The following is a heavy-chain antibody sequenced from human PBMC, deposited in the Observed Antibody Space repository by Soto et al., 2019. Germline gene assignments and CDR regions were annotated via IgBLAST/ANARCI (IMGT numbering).Heavy chain of an antibody. CDR3: AREGSNSAYNFAIGIQLWSFDR. D-gene: IGHD1-1*01. CDR2: IFYSGST. J-gene: IGHJ5*02. V-gene: IGHV4-31*03. CDR1: GGSISSGGYY. Sequence: SETLSLTCTVSGGSISSGGYYWSWIRHHPGRGLEWIGYIFYSGSTFYSPSLKSRVTISVDTARNQFSLNLRSATAADMAVYYCAREGSNSAYNFAIGIQLWSFDRWGQGLPVTVSS.